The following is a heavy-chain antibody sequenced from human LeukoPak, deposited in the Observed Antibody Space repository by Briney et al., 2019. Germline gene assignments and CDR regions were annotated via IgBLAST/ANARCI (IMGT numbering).Heavy chain of an antibody. CDR2: IIPILGIA. CDR1: GGTFSSYA. CDR3: ARGLPDGGDI. J-gene: IGHJ3*02. V-gene: IGHV1-69*04. D-gene: IGHD4-23*01. Sequence: GASVKVSCKASGGTFSSYAISWVRPAPGQGLEWMGRIIPILGIANYAQKFQGRVTITADKSTSTAYMELSSLRSEDTAVYYCARGLPDGGDIWGQGTMVTVSS.